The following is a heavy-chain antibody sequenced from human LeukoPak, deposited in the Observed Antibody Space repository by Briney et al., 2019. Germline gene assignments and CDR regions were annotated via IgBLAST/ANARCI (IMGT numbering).Heavy chain of an antibody. CDR2: IYPGDSDT. V-gene: IGHV5-51*01. CDR1: GYSFTSYW. Sequence: PGESLQISCQGSGYSFTSYWIGWVRQVPGKGLEWMGIIYPGDSDTRYSPSFQGQVTSPSFQGQVTISADKSISTAYLQWSSLKASDTAMYYCARPSTSGWYHIDAFDIWGQGTMVTVSS. D-gene: IGHD6-19*01. J-gene: IGHJ3*02. CDR3: ARPSTSGWYHIDAFDI.